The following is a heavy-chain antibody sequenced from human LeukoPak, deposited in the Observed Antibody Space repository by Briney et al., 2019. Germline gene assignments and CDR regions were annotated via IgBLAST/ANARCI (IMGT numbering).Heavy chain of an antibody. CDR2: VYDRGGT. CDR3: ARASDSGDWHLEY. Sequence: PSETLSLTCTVSGDFISRYYWSWIRQPPGKGLEWIGYVYDRGGTNYNPSLKSRAIISADTSKNQFSLKVTSVTAADTAVYYCARASDSGDWHLEYWGQGTLVTVSS. D-gene: IGHD2-21*02. CDR1: GDFISRYY. J-gene: IGHJ4*02. V-gene: IGHV4-59*01.